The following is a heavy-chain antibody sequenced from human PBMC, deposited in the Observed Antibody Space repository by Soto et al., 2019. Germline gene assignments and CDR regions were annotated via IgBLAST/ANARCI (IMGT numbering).Heavy chain of an antibody. CDR2: INPNSGVT. Sequence: ASVKGSFKASRYPFTDYYMHLVRQSPGQGLEWMGWINPNSGVTKFPQKFQGRVIMTRDTSISTVYMELSRLTSDDTAVYYCARAGLTNLELATTYWGQGTMVTVSS. V-gene: IGHV1-2*02. CDR3: ARAGLTNLELATTY. CDR1: RYPFTDYY. J-gene: IGHJ4*02. D-gene: IGHD5-12*01.